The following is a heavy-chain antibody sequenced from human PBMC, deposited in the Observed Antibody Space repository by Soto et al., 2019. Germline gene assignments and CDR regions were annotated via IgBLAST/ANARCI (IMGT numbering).Heavy chain of an antibody. Sequence: ASVKVSCKASGYTFTSYDINWVRQATGQGLEWMGWMNPNSGNTGYAQKFQGRVTMTRNTSISTAYMELSSLRSEDTAVYYCARDRGSIAAAGRGWFDPWGQGTLVTVSS. CDR2: MNPNSGNT. J-gene: IGHJ5*02. D-gene: IGHD6-13*01. CDR3: ARDRGSIAAAGRGWFDP. V-gene: IGHV1-8*01. CDR1: GYTFTSYD.